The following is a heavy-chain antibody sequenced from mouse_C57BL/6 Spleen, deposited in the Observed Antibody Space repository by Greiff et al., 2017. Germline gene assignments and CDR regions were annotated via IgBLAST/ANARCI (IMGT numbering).Heavy chain of an antibody. V-gene: IGHV14-4*01. CDR2: IDPENGDT. Sequence: EVQLQQSGAELVRPGASVKLSCTASGFNIKDDYMHWVKQRPEQGLEWIGWIDPENGDTEYASKFQGKATITADTSSNTAYLQLSSLTSEDTAVYYCTTPITTVGGDYWGQGTTLTVSS. CDR1: GFNIKDDY. CDR3: TTPITTVGGDY. D-gene: IGHD1-1*01. J-gene: IGHJ2*01.